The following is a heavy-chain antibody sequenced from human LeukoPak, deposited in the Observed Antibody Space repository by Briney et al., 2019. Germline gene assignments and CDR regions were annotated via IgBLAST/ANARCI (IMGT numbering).Heavy chain of an antibody. V-gene: IGHV3-30*01. Sequence: GGSLRLSCAASGFTFSNYAMRWVRQPPGKGLELVALISSGGTYEYYADSVKGRFTISRDNSKNTLYLQLNSLRDEDTAVYYCARDSTYYYDSGSSGPHYFDNWGQGTLVTVSS. D-gene: IGHD3-10*01. CDR2: ISSGGTYE. CDR3: ARDSTYYYDSGSSGPHYFDN. CDR1: GFTFSNYA. J-gene: IGHJ4*02.